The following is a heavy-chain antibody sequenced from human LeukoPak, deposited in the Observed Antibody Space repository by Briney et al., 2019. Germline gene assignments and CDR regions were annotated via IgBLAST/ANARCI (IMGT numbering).Heavy chain of an antibody. V-gene: IGHV3-23*01. Sequence: AGGSLRFSCGASGFPLCNYDMSRVRRARGKGLEWVSAIISSGDSTYYADSVKGRFTISRDNSKNTLYLQMNSLIAEDTAVYYCAKDLPGRRRGDAFDIWGQGTVVTVSS. CDR3: AKDLPGRRRGDAFDI. CDR1: GFPLCNYD. CDR2: IISSGDST. J-gene: IGHJ3*02.